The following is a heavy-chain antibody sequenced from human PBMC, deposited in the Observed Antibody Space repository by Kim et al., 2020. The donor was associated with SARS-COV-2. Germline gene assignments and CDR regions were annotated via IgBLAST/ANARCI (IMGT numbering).Heavy chain of an antibody. J-gene: IGHJ4*02. V-gene: IGHV3-11*06. Sequence: SMKGRFTISRDNANNQLYLQMRSLRAENTAVYYWARAPAGEISAYYFDSWGQGTLVTVSS. D-gene: IGHD3-22*01. CDR3: ARAPAGEISAYYFDS.